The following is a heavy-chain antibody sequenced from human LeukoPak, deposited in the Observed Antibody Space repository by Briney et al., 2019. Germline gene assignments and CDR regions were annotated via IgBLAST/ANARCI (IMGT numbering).Heavy chain of an antibody. D-gene: IGHD6-19*01. CDR2: IYYTGST. V-gene: IGHV4-31*03. J-gene: IGHJ4*02. CDR1: GGSISSGGYY. Sequence: PSQTLSLTCTVSGGSISSGGYYWSWIRQHPGKGLEWIGHIYYTGSTYYNLSLKSRVTISSETSKNQFSLKLSSVTAADTAVYYCARDNEWLDYWGQRNLVIVSS. CDR3: ARDNEWLDY.